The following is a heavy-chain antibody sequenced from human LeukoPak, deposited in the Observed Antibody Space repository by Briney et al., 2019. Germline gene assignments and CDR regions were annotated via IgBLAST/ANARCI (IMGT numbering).Heavy chain of an antibody. CDR1: GFTVSSNY. CDR3: ATYCSGGSCYSYAFNI. CDR2: IYTSGST. V-gene: IGHV3-66*01. D-gene: IGHD2-15*01. Sequence: GGSLRLSCAASGFTVSSNYMSRVRQAPGKGLEWVSIIYTSGSTYYADSVKGRFTISRDNSKNTLYLQMNSLRAEDTAVYYCATYCSGGSCYSYAFNIWGQGTMVTVSS. J-gene: IGHJ3*02.